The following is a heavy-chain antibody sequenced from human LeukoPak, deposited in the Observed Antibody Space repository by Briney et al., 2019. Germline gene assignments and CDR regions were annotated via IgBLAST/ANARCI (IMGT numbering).Heavy chain of an antibody. CDR2: IYYSGST. Sequence: NPSETLSLTCTVSGGSISSYYWSWIRQPPGKGLEWIGYIYYSGSTNYNPSLKSRVTISVDTSKNQFSLKLSSVTAADTAVYYCARDVAPNTLRYFDWFGHYYYYMDVWGKGTTVTVSS. V-gene: IGHV4-59*01. CDR3: ARDVAPNTLRYFDWFGHYYYYMDV. J-gene: IGHJ6*03. D-gene: IGHD3-9*01. CDR1: GGSISSYY.